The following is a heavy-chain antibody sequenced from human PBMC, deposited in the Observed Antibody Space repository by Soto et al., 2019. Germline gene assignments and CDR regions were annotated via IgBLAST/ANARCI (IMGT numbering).Heavy chain of an antibody. V-gene: IGHV1-18*01. CDR2: INTYNGNT. D-gene: IGHD6-13*01. CDR1: GYTFTNYG. Sequence: QVQLVQSGAEVKKPGASVQVSCKASGYTFTNYGINWVRQAPGQGLEWMGWINTYNGNTNFAQRLQGRVTMTTEASTSTAYMELRSLRSDDTAVYYCARGSSPVDFDYWGQGPLVTVSS. J-gene: IGHJ4*02. CDR3: ARGSSPVDFDY.